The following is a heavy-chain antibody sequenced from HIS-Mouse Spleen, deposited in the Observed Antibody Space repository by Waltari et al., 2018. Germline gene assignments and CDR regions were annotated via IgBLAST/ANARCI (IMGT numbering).Heavy chain of an antibody. D-gene: IGHD6-13*01. J-gene: IGHJ2*01. CDR2: IYYSGST. V-gene: IGHV4-39*07. CDR1: GGSISSSSYY. CDR3: AREIPYSSSWYDWYFDL. Sequence: QLQLQASGPGLVKPSETLSLTCTVSGGSISSSSYYWGWIRQPPGEGLEWIGGIYYSGSTYSNPSLKGRVTISVDTSKNQFSLKLSSVTAADTAVYYCAREIPYSSSWYDWYFDLWGRGTLVTVSS.